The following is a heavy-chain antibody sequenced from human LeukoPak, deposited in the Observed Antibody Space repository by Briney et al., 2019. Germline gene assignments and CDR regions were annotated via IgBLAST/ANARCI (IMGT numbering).Heavy chain of an antibody. J-gene: IGHJ4*02. D-gene: IGHD4-23*01. CDR3: ARDLRLVTRDYGGDESDY. V-gene: IGHV3-21*01. CDR1: GFTSSSYS. CDR2: ISSSSSYI. Sequence: GGSLRLSCAASGFTSSSYSMNWVRQAPGKGLEWVSSISSSSSYIYYADSVKGRFTISRDNAKNSLYLQMNSLRAEDTAVYYCARDLRLVTRDYGGDESDYWGQGTLVTVSS.